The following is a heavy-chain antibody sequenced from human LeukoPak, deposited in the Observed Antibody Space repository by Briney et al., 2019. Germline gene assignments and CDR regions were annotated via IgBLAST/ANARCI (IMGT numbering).Heavy chain of an antibody. CDR2: ISSSSSYI. Sequence: TGGSLRLSCAASGFTFSSYSMHWVRQAPGKGLEWVSSISSSSSYIYYADSVKGRFTISRDNAKNSLYLQMNSLRAEDTAVYYCARAQQWLGWFDPWGQGTLVTVSS. D-gene: IGHD6-19*01. V-gene: IGHV3-21*01. J-gene: IGHJ5*02. CDR3: ARAQQWLGWFDP. CDR1: GFTFSSYS.